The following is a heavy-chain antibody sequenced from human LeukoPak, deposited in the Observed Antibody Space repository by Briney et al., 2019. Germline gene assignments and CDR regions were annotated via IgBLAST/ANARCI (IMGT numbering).Heavy chain of an antibody. J-gene: IGHJ5*02. V-gene: IGHV4-39*07. CDR2: MYYSGST. CDR1: GGSISSSSYY. D-gene: IGHD3-22*01. CDR3: AREMSVVVITHRWFDP. Sequence: SETLSLTCTVSGGSISSSSYYWGWIRQPPGKGLDWIGSMYYSGSTYYNPSLKSRVTISVDTSKNHFSLKLSSVTAADTAVYYCAREMSVVVITHRWFDPWGQGTLVTVSS.